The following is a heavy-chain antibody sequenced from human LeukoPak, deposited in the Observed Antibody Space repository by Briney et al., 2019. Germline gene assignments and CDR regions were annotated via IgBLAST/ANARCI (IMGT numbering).Heavy chain of an antibody. D-gene: IGHD2-15*01. CDR1: GYSFTSYW. J-gene: IGHJ4*02. CDR2: IYPGDSDT. V-gene: IGHV5-51*01. Sequence: GESLKISCKGSGYSFTSYWIGWVRQMPGKGLEWMGIIYPGDSDTRYSPSFQGQVTISADKSISTAYLQWGSLKASDTAMYYCARHPPGYCSGGSCYPDYFDYWGQGTLVTVSS. CDR3: ARHPPGYCSGGSCYPDYFDY.